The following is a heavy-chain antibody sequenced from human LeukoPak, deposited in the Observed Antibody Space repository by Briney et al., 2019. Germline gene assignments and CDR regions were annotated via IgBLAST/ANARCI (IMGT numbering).Heavy chain of an antibody. CDR3: AKDAISGSIYYFDY. D-gene: IGHD3-10*01. CDR2: ISGSGGST. CDR1: GFTFSSYA. J-gene: IGHJ4*02. Sequence: PGGSLRLSCADSGFTFSSYAMSWVRQAPGKGLEWVSAISGSGGSTYYAESVKGRFTISRDNSKNTLYLQMNSLRAEDTAVYYCAKDAISGSIYYFDYWGQGTLVTVSS. V-gene: IGHV3-23*01.